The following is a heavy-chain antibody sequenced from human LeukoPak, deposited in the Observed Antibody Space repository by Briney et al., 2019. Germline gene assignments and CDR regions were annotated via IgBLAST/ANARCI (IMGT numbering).Heavy chain of an antibody. CDR3: ARDRVAARQWGYYYYMDV. Sequence: GSLRLSCAASGFTFSSYWMSWVRKAPGKGLEWVANIKQDGSEKYYVDSVKGRFTISRDNAKNSLYLQMSSLRAEDTAVYYCARDRVAARQWGYYYYMDVWGKGTTVTVSS. CDR2: IKQDGSEK. V-gene: IGHV3-7*01. J-gene: IGHJ6*03. CDR1: GFTFSSYW. D-gene: IGHD6-6*01.